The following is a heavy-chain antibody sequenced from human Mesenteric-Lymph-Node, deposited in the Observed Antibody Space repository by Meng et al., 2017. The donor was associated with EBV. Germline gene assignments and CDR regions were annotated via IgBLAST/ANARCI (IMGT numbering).Heavy chain of an antibody. D-gene: IGHD4-17*01. V-gene: IGHV4-30-2*01. CDR2: IYHTGST. Sequence: QLQLQEAGSGLVKPSKALSLPCAFPGGSVSSGGHSWSWIRQPPGKGLEWIGYIYHTGSTYYNPSLKSRVTISIDTSKNQFSLKLSSVTAADTAVYFCARGFGDNNNWFGPWGQGTLVTVSS. J-gene: IGHJ5*02. CDR3: ARGFGDNNNWFGP. CDR1: GGSVSSGGHS.